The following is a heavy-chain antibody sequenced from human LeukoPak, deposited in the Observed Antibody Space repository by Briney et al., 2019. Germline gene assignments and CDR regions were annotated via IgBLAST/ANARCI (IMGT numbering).Heavy chain of an antibody. CDR2: ISSSSSYI. V-gene: IGHV3-21*01. Sequence: GRSLRLSCAASGFTFSSYSMNCVRQAPGKGLEWVSSISSSSSYIYYADSVKGRFTISRANAKNSLYLQMNSLRAEDTAVYYCARDLSYDFWSGYFGNDYWGQRTLVTVSS. J-gene: IGHJ4*02. CDR3: ARDLSYDFWSGYFGNDY. CDR1: GFTFSSYS. D-gene: IGHD3-3*01.